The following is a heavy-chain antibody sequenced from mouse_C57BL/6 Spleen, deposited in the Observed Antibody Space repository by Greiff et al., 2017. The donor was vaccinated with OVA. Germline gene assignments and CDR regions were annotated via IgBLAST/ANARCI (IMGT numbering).Heavy chain of an antibody. J-gene: IGHJ3*01. CDR2: IHPNSGST. D-gene: IGHD2-2*01. CDR1: GYTFTSYW. CDR3: ARAGGSMVTTAFAY. V-gene: IGHV1-64*01. Sequence: VKLQQPGAELVKPGASVKLSCKASGYTFTSYWMHWVKQRPGQGLEWIGMIHPNSGSTNYNEKFKSKATLTVDKSSSTAYMQLSSLTSEDSAVYYCARAGGSMVTTAFAYWGQGTLVTVSA.